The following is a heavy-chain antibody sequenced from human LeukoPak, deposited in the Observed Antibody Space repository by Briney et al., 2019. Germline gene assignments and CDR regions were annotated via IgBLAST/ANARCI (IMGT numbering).Heavy chain of an antibody. V-gene: IGHV3-43D*03. CDR1: GFKFDDYA. Sequence: PGGSLRLSCAASGFKFDDYAMHWVRQAPGKGLEWVSLISWDTTYVYYADSVKGRFTISRDNSRKSLYLDMKSLRVEDTALYYCAKDLNLLSGNSGLDYWGQGTLVTVSS. D-gene: IGHD4-23*01. J-gene: IGHJ4*02. CDR2: ISWDTTYV. CDR3: AKDLNLLSGNSGLDY.